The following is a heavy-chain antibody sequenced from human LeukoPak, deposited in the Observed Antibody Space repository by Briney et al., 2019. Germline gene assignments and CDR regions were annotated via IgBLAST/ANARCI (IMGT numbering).Heavy chain of an antibody. Sequence: GGSLRLSCEASGFTLSTYGMNWGREAPGKGLGCVALMSGSVGNTYYAESVKGRFTISRDNSKNTLYLQMNSLRAEDTAVYYCAKEYSVRNQFDHWGQGTLVAVSS. CDR2: MSGSVGNT. J-gene: IGHJ4*02. D-gene: IGHD1-14*01. V-gene: IGHV3-23*01. CDR3: AKEYSVRNQFDH. CDR1: GFTLSTYG.